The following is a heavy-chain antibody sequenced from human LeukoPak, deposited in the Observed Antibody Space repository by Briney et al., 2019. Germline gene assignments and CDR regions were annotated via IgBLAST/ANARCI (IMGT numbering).Heavy chain of an antibody. CDR1: GFTFSSYG. CDR2: IRYDGSNK. CDR3: SRSLDY. V-gene: IGHV3-30*02. Sequence: GGSLRLSCAASGFTFSSYGMHWVRQAPGKGLEWVAFIRYDGSNKYYADSVKGRFTISRDNAKNSLFLQMSGLRAEDTAVYYCSRSLDYWGQGALVTVSS. J-gene: IGHJ4*02.